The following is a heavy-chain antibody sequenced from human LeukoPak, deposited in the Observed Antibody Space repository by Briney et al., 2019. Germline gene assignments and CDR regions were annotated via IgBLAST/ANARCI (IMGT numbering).Heavy chain of an antibody. Sequence: GASVKVSCKVSVYTLTELSMHWVRQAPGKGLEWMGGFDPEDGETIYAQKFQGRVTMTEDTSTDTAYMELSSLRSEDTAVYYCATSGYCSGGSCYSTLGYWGQGTLVTVSS. CDR1: VYTLTELS. D-gene: IGHD2-15*01. J-gene: IGHJ4*02. V-gene: IGHV1-24*01. CDR3: ATSGYCSGGSCYSTLGY. CDR2: FDPEDGET.